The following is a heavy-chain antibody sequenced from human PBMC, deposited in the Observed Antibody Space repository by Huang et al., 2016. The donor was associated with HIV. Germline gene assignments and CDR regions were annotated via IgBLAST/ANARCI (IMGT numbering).Heavy chain of an antibody. CDR2: IDYSGST. V-gene: IGHV4-59*11. Sequence: QVQLQESGPGLVKPSETLSLTCTVSGGSISTHYWNWIRQPPGKGLEWIGSIDYSGSTNYGPSLKSGVTILLDTSKNQFSLRVNSVTAADTAMYYCARDHHDFWRGYRRMYFFDHWGQGTLVTVSS. CDR3: ARDHHDFWRGYRRMYFFDH. CDR1: GGSISTHY. D-gene: IGHD3-3*01. J-gene: IGHJ4*02.